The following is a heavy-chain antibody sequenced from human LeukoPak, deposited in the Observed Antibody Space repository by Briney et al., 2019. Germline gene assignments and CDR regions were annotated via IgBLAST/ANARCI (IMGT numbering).Heavy chain of an antibody. J-gene: IGHJ4*02. CDR1: GGSISSDY. CDR2: IYYSGST. Sequence: SETLSLTCTVSGGSISSDYWSWIRQPPGRGLEWIGYIYYSGSTNYNPSLESRVTISVDTSKNQFSLKLSSVTAADTAVYYCARDPTYGDYFFYFGYWGQGTLVTVSS. CDR3: ARDPTYGDYFFYFGY. V-gene: IGHV4-59*01. D-gene: IGHD4-17*01.